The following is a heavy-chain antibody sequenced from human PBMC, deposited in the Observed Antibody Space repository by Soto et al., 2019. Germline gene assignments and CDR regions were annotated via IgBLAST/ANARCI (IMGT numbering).Heavy chain of an antibody. V-gene: IGHV4-30-4*01. D-gene: IGHD3-10*01. Sequence: SETLSLTCTVSGGSISSGDYYWSWIRQPPGKGLEWIGYIYYSGSTYYNPSLKSRVTISVDTSKNQFSRRLSSVTAADTAVYYCARAFYYYGSGSYPAEFDYWGQGTLVTVSS. CDR3: ARAFYYYGSGSYPAEFDY. CDR2: IYYSGST. CDR1: GGSISSGDYY. J-gene: IGHJ4*02.